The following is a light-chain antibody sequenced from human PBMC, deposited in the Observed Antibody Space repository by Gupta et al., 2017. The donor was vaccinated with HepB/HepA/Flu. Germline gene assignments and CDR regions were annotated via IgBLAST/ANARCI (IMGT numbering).Light chain of an antibody. CDR1: KLGDKY. V-gene: IGLV3-1*01. CDR2: QDN. J-gene: IGLJ3*02. Sequence: SYDLTQPPSVSVSPGQGASSTCSGDKLGDKYACWYQQQPGKSPVLVIYQDNKRPSGIPERFSAANSANTATLTISGTQAMDEDDYYYQAWDSSTPWVFGGGTKLTVL. CDR3: QAWDSSTPWV.